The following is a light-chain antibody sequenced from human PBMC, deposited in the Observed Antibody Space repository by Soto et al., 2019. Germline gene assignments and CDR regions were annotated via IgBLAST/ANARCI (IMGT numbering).Light chain of an antibody. V-gene: IGKV3D-20*02. Sequence: EFVLTQSPGTLSLSPGERATLSCRASQTVRNNYLAWYQQKPGQAPRLLIYDASSRATGIPDRFSGSGSGTEFTLTISSLQSEDVAVYYCQHYKNRPLTFGGGTKVDI. CDR1: QTVRNNY. J-gene: IGKJ4*01. CDR3: QHYKNRPLT. CDR2: DAS.